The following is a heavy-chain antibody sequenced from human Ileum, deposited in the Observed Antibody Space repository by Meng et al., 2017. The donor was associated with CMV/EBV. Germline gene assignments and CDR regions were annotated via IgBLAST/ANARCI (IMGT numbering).Heavy chain of an antibody. J-gene: IGHJ4*02. Sequence: GESLKISCAASGFTFSTYAMSWVRQAPGKGLEWVATISGTGGSSNYADSVQGRFTISRDSSKNTLYLQMNSLRAEDTAVYYCAKGSSPRGPRVGLDYWGQGTLVTVSS. CDR3: AKGSSPRGPRVGLDY. V-gene: IGHV3-23*01. D-gene: IGHD3-10*01. CDR1: GFTFSTYA. CDR2: ISGTGGSS.